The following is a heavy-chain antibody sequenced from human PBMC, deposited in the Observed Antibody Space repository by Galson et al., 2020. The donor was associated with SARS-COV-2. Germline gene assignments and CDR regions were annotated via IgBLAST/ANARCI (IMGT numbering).Heavy chain of an antibody. Sequence: GESLKISCAASGFTFSSYGMHWVRQAPGKGLEWVAVIWYDGSNKYYADSVKGRFTISRDNSKNTLYLQMNSLRAEDTAVYYCARDSYGSGSYFHPNWFDPWGQGTLVTVSS. CDR3: ARDSYGSGSYFHPNWFDP. CDR2: IWYDGSNK. CDR1: GFTFSSYG. J-gene: IGHJ5*02. V-gene: IGHV3-33*01. D-gene: IGHD3-10*01.